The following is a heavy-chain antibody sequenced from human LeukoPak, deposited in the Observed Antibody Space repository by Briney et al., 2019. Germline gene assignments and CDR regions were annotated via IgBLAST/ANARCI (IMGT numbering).Heavy chain of an antibody. J-gene: IGHJ4*02. Sequence: QPGGSLRLSCAASGFNFNIYAMSWVRQAPGKGLQWVSSITSRDGTTFYADSVKGRFTISRDNSKNTLYLQMNSLRAEDTALYYCAKDRPNYYDSYGHYYRQDGDYWGQGTLVTVSS. D-gene: IGHD3-22*01. V-gene: IGHV3-23*01. CDR3: AKDRPNYYDSYGHYYRQDGDY. CDR1: GFNFNIYA. CDR2: ITSRDGTT.